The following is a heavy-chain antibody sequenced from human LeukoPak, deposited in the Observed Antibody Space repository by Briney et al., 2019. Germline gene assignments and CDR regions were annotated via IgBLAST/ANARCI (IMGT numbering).Heavy chain of an antibody. CDR3: ARHDDSSGYSNRIHLDY. CDR2: IYYSGST. V-gene: IGHV4-39*01. CDR1: GGSISSSSYY. D-gene: IGHD3-22*01. Sequence: SETLSLTCTVSGGSISSSSYYWGWIRQPPGKGLEWIGSIYYSGSTYYNPSLKSRVTISVDTSKNQFSLKLSSVTAADTAVYYCARHDDSSGYSNRIHLDYWGQGTLVTVSS. J-gene: IGHJ4*02.